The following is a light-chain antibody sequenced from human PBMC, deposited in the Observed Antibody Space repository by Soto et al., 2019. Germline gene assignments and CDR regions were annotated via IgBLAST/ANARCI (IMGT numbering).Light chain of an antibody. CDR1: QSISSY. J-gene: IGKJ2*01. V-gene: IGKV1-39*01. Sequence: DIQMTQSPSSLSASVGDRVTITCRASQSISSYLNWYQQKPGEAPKILIYAASTLQSGVPSRVSGRGSAPDFSLTISSLQPEDFATYYYQQTFSAPVTFGQGTRLEIK. CDR2: AAS. CDR3: QQTFSAPVT.